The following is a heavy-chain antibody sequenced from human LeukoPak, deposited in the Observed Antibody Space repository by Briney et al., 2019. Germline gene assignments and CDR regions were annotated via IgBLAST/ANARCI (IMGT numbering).Heavy chain of an antibody. CDR2: IRGSGVTT. D-gene: IGHD6-13*01. CDR1: GFTFRGYG. Sequence: GGSLRLSCAASGFTFRGYGMSWVRQAPGKGLEWVSAIRGSGVTTYYADSVKGRFTISRDNSRTTLYLLMNSLRAEDTAVYYCAKFVAGAGTGAIDYWGQGTLVTVSS. V-gene: IGHV3-23*01. J-gene: IGHJ4*02. CDR3: AKFVAGAGTGAIDY.